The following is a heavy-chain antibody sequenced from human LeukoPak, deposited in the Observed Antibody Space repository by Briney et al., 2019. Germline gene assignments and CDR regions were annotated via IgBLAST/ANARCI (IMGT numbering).Heavy chain of an antibody. CDR1: GFTFSSYA. CDR2: INWNGGST. CDR3: AREEDDFWRGPLFDY. J-gene: IGHJ4*02. D-gene: IGHD3-3*01. Sequence: PGGSLRLPCAASGFTFSSYAMSWVRQAPGKGLEWVSGINWNGGSTGYADSVKGRFTISRDNAKNSLYLQMNSLRAEDTALYYCAREEDDFWRGPLFDYWGQGTLVTVSS. V-gene: IGHV3-20*04.